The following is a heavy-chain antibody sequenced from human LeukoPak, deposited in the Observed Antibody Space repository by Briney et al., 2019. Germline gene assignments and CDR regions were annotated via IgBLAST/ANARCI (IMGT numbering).Heavy chain of an antibody. CDR1: GFTFSSYA. D-gene: IGHD3-10*01. CDR2: ISGSGGST. V-gene: IGHV3-23*01. Sequence: PGGSLRLSCAASGFTFSSYAMSWVRQAPGKGLEWVSAISGSGGSTYYADSVKGRFTISRDNSKNTLYLQMNSLRAEDTAVYYCAKVAPSYYYGSGSTYFDYWGQGTLVTVSS. CDR3: AKVAPSYYYGSGSTYFDY. J-gene: IGHJ4*02.